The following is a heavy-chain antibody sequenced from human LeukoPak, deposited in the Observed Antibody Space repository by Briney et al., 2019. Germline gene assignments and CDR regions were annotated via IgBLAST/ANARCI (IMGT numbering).Heavy chain of an antibody. D-gene: IGHD2-2*01. CDR3: ARDRVVPAAKGYYYYYYMDV. V-gene: IGHV1-3*03. CDR1: GYTFTSYV. J-gene: IGHJ6*03. CDR2: INAGNGNT. Sequence: ASVKVSCKASGYTFTSYVMHWVRQAPGQRLEWMGWINAGNGNTKYSQEFQGRVTITRDTSASTAYMELSSLRSEDMAVYYCARDRVVPAAKGYYYYYYMDVWGKGTTVTVSS.